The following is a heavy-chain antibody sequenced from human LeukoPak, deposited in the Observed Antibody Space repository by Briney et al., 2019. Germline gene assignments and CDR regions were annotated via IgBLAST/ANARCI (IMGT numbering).Heavy chain of an antibody. V-gene: IGHV3-23*01. CDR2: ISGSGGST. CDR3: AKARKSPAYSTSWNGY. D-gene: IGHD6-13*01. J-gene: IGHJ4*02. CDR1: GFTFSSYA. Sequence: PGGSLRLSRAASGFTFSSYAMSWVRQAPGKGLEWVSAISGSGGSTYYADSVKGRFTISRDNSKNSLYLQMNSLRAEDTAVYYCAKARKSPAYSTSWNGYWGQGTPVTASS.